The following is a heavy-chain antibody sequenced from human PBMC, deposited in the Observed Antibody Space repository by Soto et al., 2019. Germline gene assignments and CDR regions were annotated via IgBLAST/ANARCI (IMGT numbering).Heavy chain of an antibody. V-gene: IGHV4-30-4*01. CDR2: VYYSGST. Sequence: SETLSLTCTVSGGSISSSSYSWGWIRQPPQKGLEWIGYVYYSGSTHYNPSLKSRVTISVDTSKNQFSLKLSSVTAADTAVYYCATGIVVVVAATFTLDYWGQGTLVTVSS. J-gene: IGHJ4*02. CDR3: ATGIVVVVAATFTLDY. D-gene: IGHD2-15*01. CDR1: GGSISSSSYS.